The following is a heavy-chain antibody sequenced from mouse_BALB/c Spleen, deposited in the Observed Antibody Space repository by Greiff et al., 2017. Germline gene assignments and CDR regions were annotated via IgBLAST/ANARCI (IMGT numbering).Heavy chain of an antibody. CDR1: GYSFTSYY. CDR3: ARGETAGTFAY. D-gene: IGHD3-2*01. Sequence: QVQLQQSGPELVKPGASVKISCKASGYSFTSYYIHWVKQRPGQGLEWIGWIFPGSGNTKYNEKFKGKATLTADTSSSTAYMQLSSLTSEDSAVYFCARGETAGTFAYWGQGTLVTVSA. J-gene: IGHJ3*01. V-gene: IGHV1-66*01. CDR2: IFPGSGNT.